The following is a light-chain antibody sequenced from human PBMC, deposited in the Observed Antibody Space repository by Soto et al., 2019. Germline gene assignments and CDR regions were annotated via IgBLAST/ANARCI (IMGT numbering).Light chain of an antibody. CDR2: EVS. J-gene: IGLJ2*01. V-gene: IGLV2-14*01. CDR1: SSDVGGYNY. Sequence: QSVLTQPASVSGSPGQSITISCTGTSSDVGGYNYVSWYQQHPGKVPKLIIYEVSNRPPGVSNRFSGSKSGNTASLTISGLQAEDEADYYCSSYTTSSTLLFGGGTKVTVL. CDR3: SSYTTSSTLL.